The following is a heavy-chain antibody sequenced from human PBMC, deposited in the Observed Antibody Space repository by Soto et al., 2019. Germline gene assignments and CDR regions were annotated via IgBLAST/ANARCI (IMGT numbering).Heavy chain of an antibody. Sequence: PGGSLRLSCAASGFTFSDYYMSWIRQAPGKGLEWVSYISSSGSTIYYADSVKSRFTISRDNAENSLYLQMNSLRAEDTAVYYCARVGDEYSRLILGFDPWGQGTLVTVSS. D-gene: IGHD6-6*01. CDR2: ISSSGSTI. V-gene: IGHV3-11*01. CDR1: GFTFSDYY. CDR3: ARVGDEYSRLILGFDP. J-gene: IGHJ5*02.